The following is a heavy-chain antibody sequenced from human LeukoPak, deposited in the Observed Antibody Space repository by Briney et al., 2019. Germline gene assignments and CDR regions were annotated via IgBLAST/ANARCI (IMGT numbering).Heavy chain of an antibody. V-gene: IGHV4-61*01. CDR2: IYYSGST. Sequence: SETLSLTCTVSGGSISSSSYYWSWIRQPPGKGLEWIGYIYYSGSTNYNPSLKSRVTISVDTSKNQFSLKLSSVTAADTAVYYCARDRGEAIDWYFDLWGRGTLVTVSS. J-gene: IGHJ2*01. D-gene: IGHD3-10*01. CDR3: ARDRGEAIDWYFDL. CDR1: GGSISSSSYY.